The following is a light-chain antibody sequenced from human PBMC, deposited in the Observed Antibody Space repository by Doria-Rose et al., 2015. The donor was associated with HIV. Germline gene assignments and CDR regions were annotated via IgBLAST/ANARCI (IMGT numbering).Light chain of an antibody. J-gene: IGLJ3*02. CDR1: SSNIGANY. V-gene: IGLV1-51*01. CDR3: ATWDSSLSAGV. Sequence: GQRVTISCSGSSSNIGANYVSWYQHLPGTAPKLLIYDNDKRPSGIPDRFSGAKSGTSATLGITGLQTGDEADYYCATWDSSLSAGVFGGGTKLTVL. CDR2: DND.